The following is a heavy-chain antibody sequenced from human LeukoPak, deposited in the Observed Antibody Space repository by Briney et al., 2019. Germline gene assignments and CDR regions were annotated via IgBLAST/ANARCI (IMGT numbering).Heavy chain of an antibody. CDR2: ISGSGGST. D-gene: IGHD3-9*01. CDR1: GFTFSSYA. CDR3: AKGRYFDSYYFDY. V-gene: IGHV3-23*01. J-gene: IGHJ4*02. Sequence: GGSLRLSCAASGFTFSSYAMSWVHQAPGKGLEWVSAISGSGGSTYYADSVKGRFTISRDNSKNTLYLQMNSLRAEDTAVYYCAKGRYFDSYYFDYWGQGTLVTVSS.